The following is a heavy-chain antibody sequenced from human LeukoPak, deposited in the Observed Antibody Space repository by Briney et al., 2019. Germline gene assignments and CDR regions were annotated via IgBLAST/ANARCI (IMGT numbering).Heavy chain of an antibody. CDR2: IYTSGST. J-gene: IGHJ5*02. D-gene: IGHD2-15*01. Sequence: SETLSLTCTVAGGSISSGSYYWSWIRQPAGKGLEWIGRIYTSGSTIYNPSLKSRVTISIDTSRNQFSLRLSSVTAADTAVYYCARDHCSGGSCYPGWFDPWGQGTLVTVSS. CDR1: GGSISSGSYY. CDR3: ARDHCSGGSCYPGWFDP. V-gene: IGHV4-61*02.